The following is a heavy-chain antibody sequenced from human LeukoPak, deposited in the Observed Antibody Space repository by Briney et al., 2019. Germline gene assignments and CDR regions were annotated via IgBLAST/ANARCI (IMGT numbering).Heavy chain of an antibody. CDR1: GYAFTSYG. Sequence: AAVKVSCKASGYAFTSYGISWVRQAPGQGLEWMGWISVYNGDTNYAQKLQGRVTMTTDTSTSTAYMELRSLRSDDTAVYYCARDVTVVVPAAMFPIFGVVTQLDYWGQGTLVTVSS. V-gene: IGHV1-18*04. D-gene: IGHD2-2*01. CDR2: ISVYNGDT. J-gene: IGHJ4*02. CDR3: ARDVTVVVPAAMFPIFGVVTQLDY.